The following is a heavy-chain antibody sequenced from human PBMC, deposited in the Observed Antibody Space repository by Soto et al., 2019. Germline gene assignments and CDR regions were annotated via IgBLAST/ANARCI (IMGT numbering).Heavy chain of an antibody. J-gene: IGHJ4*02. CDR2: ISAYNGNT. CDR1: GYTFTSYG. CDR3: ARTWGGYCSGGSCLAPAIDY. V-gene: IGHV1-18*01. Sequence: ASVKVSCKASGYTFTSYGISWVRQAPGQGLEWMGWISAYNGNTNYAQKLQGRVTMTTDTSTSTAYMELRSLRSDDTAVYYCARTWGGYCSGGSCLAPAIDYWGQGTLVPVSS. D-gene: IGHD2-15*01.